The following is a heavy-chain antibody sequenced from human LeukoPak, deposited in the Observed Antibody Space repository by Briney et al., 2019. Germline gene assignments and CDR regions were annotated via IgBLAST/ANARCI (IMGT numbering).Heavy chain of an antibody. CDR3: ARDLGGPFIVGATLYYYYMDV. J-gene: IGHJ6*03. V-gene: IGHV1-18*01. CDR2: ISAYNGNT. D-gene: IGHD1-26*01. CDR1: GYTFTSYG. Sequence: GESLKISCKGSGYTFTSYGISWVRQAPGQGLEWMGWISAYNGNTNYAQKLQGRVTMTTDTSTSTAYMELRSLRSDDTAVYYCARDLGGPFIVGATLYYYYMDVWGKGTTVTVSS.